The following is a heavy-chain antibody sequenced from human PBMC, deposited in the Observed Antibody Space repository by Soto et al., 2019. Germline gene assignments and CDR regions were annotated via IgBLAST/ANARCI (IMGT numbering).Heavy chain of an antibody. V-gene: IGHV3-30-3*01. CDR2: ISYDGSNK. D-gene: IGHD4-17*01. CDR3: ARAIDMTTVEFLGPYYYYGMDV. Sequence: GGSLRLSCAASGFTFSSYAMHWVRQAPGKGLEWVAVISYDGSNKYYADSVKGRFTISRDNSKNTLYLQMNSLRAEDTAVYYCARAIDMTTVEFLGPYYYYGMDVWGQGTTVTVSS. CDR1: GFTFSSYA. J-gene: IGHJ6*02.